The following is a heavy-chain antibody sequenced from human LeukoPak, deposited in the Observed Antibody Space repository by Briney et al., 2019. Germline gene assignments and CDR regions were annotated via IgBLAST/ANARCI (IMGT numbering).Heavy chain of an antibody. CDR1: GFDFNNYY. CDR2: ISSSSYI. D-gene: IGHD1-1*01. V-gene: IGHV3-69-1*01. CDR3: ARDGQLERRAFDI. J-gene: IGHJ3*02. Sequence: PGGSVRLSCAASGFDFNNYYMSWVRQAPGKGLEWVSSISSSSYIYYADSVKGRFTISRDNAKNSLYLQMNSLRAEDTAVYYCARDGQLERRAFDIWGQGTMVTVSS.